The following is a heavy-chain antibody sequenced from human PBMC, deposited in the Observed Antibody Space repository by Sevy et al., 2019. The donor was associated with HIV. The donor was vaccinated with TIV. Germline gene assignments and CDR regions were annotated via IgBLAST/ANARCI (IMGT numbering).Heavy chain of an antibody. Sequence: GGSLRLSCAASGFTFSSYSMNWVRQAPGKGLEWVSSISSSSSYIYYADSVKGRFTISRDNAKNSLYLQMNSLRAEDTAVYYCARDLEDIVVVPAADYYYYGMDVWGQGTLVTVSS. CDR1: GFTFSSYS. J-gene: IGHJ6*02. CDR3: ARDLEDIVVVPAADYYYYGMDV. CDR2: ISSSSSYI. V-gene: IGHV3-21*01. D-gene: IGHD2-2*01.